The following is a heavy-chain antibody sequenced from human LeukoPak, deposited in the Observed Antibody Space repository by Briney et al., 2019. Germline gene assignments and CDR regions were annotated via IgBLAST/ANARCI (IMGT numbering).Heavy chain of an antibody. CDR3: GVPQWELIN. CDR2: IGGSGGNT. V-gene: IGHV3-23*01. Sequence: GGSLRLSCAASGFIFSSYSMSWVRQAPGKGLEWVSAIGGSGGNTYYADSVKGRFTISRDNSKNTLYLQMNSLRAEDTAVYYCGVPQWELINWGQATLVTVSS. CDR1: GFIFSSYS. J-gene: IGHJ4*01. D-gene: IGHD1-26*01.